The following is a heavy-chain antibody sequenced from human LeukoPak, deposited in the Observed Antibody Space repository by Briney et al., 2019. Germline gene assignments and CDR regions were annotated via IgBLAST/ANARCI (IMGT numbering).Heavy chain of an antibody. Sequence: PAEPLSLTCTVSGGPISSRTYYWPWFRQPPGKGLEWNWVMDYNGIPYYNPSLEPRVTISSDTSKNQFSLKLASVTAADTAVYYCAPGRGTVGATTNYWGQGTLVTVSS. CDR1: GGPISSRTYY. V-gene: IGHV4-39*01. CDR2: MDYNGIP. J-gene: IGHJ4*02. CDR3: APGRGTVGATTNY. D-gene: IGHD1-26*01.